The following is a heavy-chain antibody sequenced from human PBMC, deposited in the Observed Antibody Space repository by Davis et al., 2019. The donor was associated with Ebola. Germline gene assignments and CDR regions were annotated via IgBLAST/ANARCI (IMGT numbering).Heavy chain of an antibody. CDR2: INWNGGST. Sequence: GESLKISCAASGFTFDDYGMSWVRQAPGKGLEWVSGINWNGGSTGYADSVKGRFTISRDNSKTTLYLQMNSLRADDTAVYYCAKGNRVTYQYDSGDDYWGQGTLVTVSS. J-gene: IGHJ4*02. V-gene: IGHV3-20*04. D-gene: IGHD3-22*01. CDR3: AKGNRVTYQYDSGDDY. CDR1: GFTFDDYG.